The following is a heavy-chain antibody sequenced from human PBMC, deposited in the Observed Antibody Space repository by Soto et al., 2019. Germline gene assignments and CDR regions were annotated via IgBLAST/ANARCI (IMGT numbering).Heavy chain of an antibody. CDR3: ATSYGSGYRAFDY. Sequence: SVTVSCKASVDTFACCSINWVRQAPGLGLEWMGRINPILSMSNYAQRFQGRVTMTADKSTSTAYMVLNSLRSEDTAMYYCATSYGSGYRAFDYWGQGALVTVS. CDR2: INPILSMS. D-gene: IGHD3-10*01. CDR1: VDTFACCS. V-gene: IGHV1-69*02. J-gene: IGHJ4*02.